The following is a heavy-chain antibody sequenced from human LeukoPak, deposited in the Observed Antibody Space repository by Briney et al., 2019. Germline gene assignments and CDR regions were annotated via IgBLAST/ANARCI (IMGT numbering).Heavy chain of an antibody. CDR1: GFTFSNYA. CDR3: ARGHIVVVIASSGDFDY. Sequence: QPGRSLRLSCAASGFTFSNYAMHWVRQAPGKGLEWVAVISFDGNNKYYTDSVKGRFTISRDNSRNTLYLQMNSLRTEDTAVYYCARGHIVVVIASSGDFDYWGQGTLVTVSS. J-gene: IGHJ4*02. D-gene: IGHD2-21*01. CDR2: ISFDGNNK. V-gene: IGHV3-30-3*01.